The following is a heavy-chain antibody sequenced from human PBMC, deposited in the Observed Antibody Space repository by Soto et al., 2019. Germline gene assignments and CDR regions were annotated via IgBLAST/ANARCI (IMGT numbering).Heavy chain of an antibody. CDR1: GFTFSSYG. J-gene: IGHJ6*02. V-gene: IGHV3-30*18. CDR2: TSYDGSNK. Sequence: GGSLRLSCAASGFTFSSYGMHWVRQAPGKGLEWVAVTSYDGSNKYYADSVKGRFTISRDNSKNTLYLQMNSLRAEDTAVYYCAKAESMIVVVISMDVWGQGTTVTVSS. D-gene: IGHD3-22*01. CDR3: AKAESMIVVVISMDV.